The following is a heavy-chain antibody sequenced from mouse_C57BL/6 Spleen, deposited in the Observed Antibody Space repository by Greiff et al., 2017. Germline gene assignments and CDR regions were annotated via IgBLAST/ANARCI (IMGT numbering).Heavy chain of an antibody. D-gene: IGHD2-1*01. J-gene: IGHJ3*01. CDR1: GFTFSSYG. V-gene: IGHV5-6*01. CDR3: ARHDGNYAWFAY. CDR2: ISSGGSYT. Sequence: EVKLMESGGDLVKPGGSLKLSCAASGFTFSSYGMSWVRQTPDKRLEWVATISSGGSYTYYPDSVKGRFTISGDNAKNTLYLQMSSLKSEDTAMYYCARHDGNYAWFAYWGQGTLVTVSA.